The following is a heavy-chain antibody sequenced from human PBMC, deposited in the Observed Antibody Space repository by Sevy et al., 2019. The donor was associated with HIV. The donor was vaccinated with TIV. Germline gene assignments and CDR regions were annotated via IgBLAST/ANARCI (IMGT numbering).Heavy chain of an antibody. CDR2: IYPCDSDT. D-gene: IGHD2-2*01. CDR1: GYSLTSYW. Sequence: GESLKISCKGSGYSLTSYWIGWVRQMPGEGLEWMGIIYPCDSDTRYSPSFQGLFTISADKSISTAYLQWSSLKASDTAMYYCASLHCSSTSGSGFDYWGQGTLVTVSS. J-gene: IGHJ4*02. V-gene: IGHV5-51*06. CDR3: ASLHCSSTSGSGFDY.